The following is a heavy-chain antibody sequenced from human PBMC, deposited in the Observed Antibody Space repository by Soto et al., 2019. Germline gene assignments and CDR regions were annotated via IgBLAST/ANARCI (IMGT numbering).Heavy chain of an antibody. D-gene: IGHD3-16*01. CDR1: GYSFTSYW. CDR3: ARVRGRYFDY. CDR2: IYPADSDT. J-gene: IGHJ4*02. V-gene: IGHV5-51*01. Sequence: PGESLKISCKGSGYSFTSYWISWVRQMPGKGPEWMGIIYPADSDTRYSPSFQGQVTISADKSISTAYLQWSSLKAAVTAIYYCARVRGRYFDYWGQGTLVTVSS.